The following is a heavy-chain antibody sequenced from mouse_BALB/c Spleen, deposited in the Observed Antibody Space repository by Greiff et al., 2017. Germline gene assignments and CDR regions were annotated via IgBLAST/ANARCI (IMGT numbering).Heavy chain of an antibody. CDR3: ARDYDYDGGGDY. V-gene: IGHV1-87*01. CDR2: IYPGDGDT. D-gene: IGHD2-4*01. Sequence: VQLQQSGAELARPGASVKLSCKASGYTFTSYWMQWVKQRPGQGLEWIGAIYPGDGDTRYPQKFKGKATLTADKSSSTAYMQPSSLASEDSAVYYCARDYDYDGGGDYWGQGTSVTVSS. CDR1: GYTFTSYW. J-gene: IGHJ4*01.